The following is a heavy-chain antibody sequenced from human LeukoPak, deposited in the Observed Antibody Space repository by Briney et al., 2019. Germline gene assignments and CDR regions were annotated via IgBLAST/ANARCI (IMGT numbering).Heavy chain of an antibody. CDR2: IYYSGST. J-gene: IGHJ4*02. CDR1: GGSISSSSYY. Sequence: SETLSLTCTVSGGSISSSSYYWGWIRQPPGKGLEWIGSIYYSGSTYYNPSLKSRVTISVDTSKNQFSLKLSSVTAADTAVYYCARDPGIAVAGVFDYWGQGTLVTVSS. CDR3: ARDPGIAVAGVFDY. D-gene: IGHD6-19*01. V-gene: IGHV4-39*07.